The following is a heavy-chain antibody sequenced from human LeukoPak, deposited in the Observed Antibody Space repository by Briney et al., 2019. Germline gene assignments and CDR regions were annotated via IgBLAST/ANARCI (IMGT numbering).Heavy chain of an antibody. CDR2: IIPILGIA. D-gene: IGHD6-13*01. Sequence: ASVKVSCKASGGTFSSYAISWVRQAPGQGLEWMGRIIPILGIANYAQKFQGRVTITADKSTSTAYMELSSLRSEDTAVYYCARDQAGAAADSYYGMDVWGQGTTVTVSS. V-gene: IGHV1-69*04. J-gene: IGHJ6*02. CDR3: ARDQAGAAADSYYGMDV. CDR1: GGTFSSYA.